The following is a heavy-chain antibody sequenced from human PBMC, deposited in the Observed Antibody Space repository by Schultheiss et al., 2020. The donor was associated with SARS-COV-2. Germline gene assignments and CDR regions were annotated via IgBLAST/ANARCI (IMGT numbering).Heavy chain of an antibody. V-gene: IGHV4-61*01. CDR1: GGSVSSGSYY. D-gene: IGHD6-13*01. CDR2: IYYSGST. CDR3: ARATHYSSSWPYDY. J-gene: IGHJ4*02. Sequence: SETLSLTCTVSGGSVSSGSYYWSWIRQPPGKGLEWIGYIYYSGSTNYNPSLKSRVTISVDTSKNQFSLKLSSVTAADTAVYYCARATHYSSSWPYDYWGQGTLVTVSS.